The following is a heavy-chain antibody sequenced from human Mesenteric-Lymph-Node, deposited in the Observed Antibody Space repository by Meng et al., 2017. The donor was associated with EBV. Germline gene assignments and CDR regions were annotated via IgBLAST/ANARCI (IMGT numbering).Heavy chain of an antibody. V-gene: IGHV4-4*02. D-gene: IGHD6-13*01. CDR1: GGDISSSSW. Sequence: QPEESGPGLVKPSGTLSLTCSVSGGDISSSSWWSWVRQPPGKGLEWLGEIYHSSGTTNYNPSLKSRVTISLDKSKNQFSLNLSSVTAADTAVYYCARLPPTTGYGTARSYWGQGTLVTVSS. CDR3: ARLPPTTGYGTARSY. J-gene: IGHJ4*02. CDR2: IYHSSGTT.